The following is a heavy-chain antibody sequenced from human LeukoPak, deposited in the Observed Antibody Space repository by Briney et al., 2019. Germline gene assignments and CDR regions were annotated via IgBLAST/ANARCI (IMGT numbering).Heavy chain of an antibody. CDR1: GGSISSSSYY. J-gene: IGHJ4*02. V-gene: IGHV4-39*07. CDR3: AREGSRVTAASSDY. D-gene: IGHD6-13*01. Sequence: SETLSLTCTVSGGSISSSSYYWGWIRQPPGKGLEWIGSIYYSGSTYYNPSLKSRVTISVDTSKNQFSLKLSSVTAADTAVYYCAREGSRVTAASSDYWGQGTLVTVSS. CDR2: IYYSGST.